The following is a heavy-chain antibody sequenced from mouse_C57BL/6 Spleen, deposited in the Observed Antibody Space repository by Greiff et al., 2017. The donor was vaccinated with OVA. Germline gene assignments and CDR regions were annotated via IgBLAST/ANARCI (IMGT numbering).Heavy chain of an antibody. Sequence: EVQRVESGGGLVKPGGSLKLSCAASGFTFSDYGMHWVRQAPEKGLEWVAYISSGSSTIYYADTVKGRFTISRDNAKNTLFLQMTSLRSEDTAMYYCARQITTVVAEGFDYWGQGTTLTVSS. CDR3: ARQITTVVAEGFDY. J-gene: IGHJ2*01. CDR2: ISSGSSTI. D-gene: IGHD1-1*01. V-gene: IGHV5-17*01. CDR1: GFTFSDYG.